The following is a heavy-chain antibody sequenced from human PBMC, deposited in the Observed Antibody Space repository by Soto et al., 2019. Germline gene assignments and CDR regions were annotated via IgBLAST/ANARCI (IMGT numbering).Heavy chain of an antibody. V-gene: IGHV3-23*01. CDR2: ISYSGTTT. J-gene: IGHJ4*02. Sequence: PWGSLRLSCAASGFTFSSHAMSWVRQAPGKGLEWVSAISYSGTTTYYAESVKGRFTISRDNSKNTLYLQMNSLRVEDTAIYYCAKRFTLFGEVKLSPDFDYWGQGTLVTVSS. CDR3: AKRFTLFGEVKLSPDFDY. CDR1: GFTFSSHA. D-gene: IGHD3-3*01.